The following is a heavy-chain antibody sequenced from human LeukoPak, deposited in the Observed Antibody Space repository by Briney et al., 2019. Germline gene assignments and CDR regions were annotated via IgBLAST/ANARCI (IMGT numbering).Heavy chain of an antibody. D-gene: IGHD3-10*01. J-gene: IGHJ5*02. V-gene: IGHV1-69*04. CDR2: IIPILGIA. Sequence: SVTVSFKASGYNFSNYGISWVRQAPGHGLEWMGRIIPILGIANYAQKFQGRVTITADKSTSTAYMELSSLRSEDTAVYYCARDMSSTMVRGVIRFDPWGQGTLVTVSS. CDR1: GYNFSNYG. CDR3: ARDMSSTMVRGVIRFDP.